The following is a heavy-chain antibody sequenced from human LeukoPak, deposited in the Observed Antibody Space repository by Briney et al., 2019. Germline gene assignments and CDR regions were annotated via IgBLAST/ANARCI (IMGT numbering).Heavy chain of an antibody. Sequence: ASVKVSCKASGYTFTGYYMHWVRQAPGQGLEWMGWINPNSGGTNYAQKLQGRVTMTRDTSISTAYMELSRLRSDDTAVYYCARGAGYCSSTSCPPRPYYFDYWGQGTLVTVSS. CDR1: GYTFTGYY. V-gene: IGHV1-2*02. CDR2: INPNSGGT. CDR3: ARGAGYCSSTSCPPRPYYFDY. D-gene: IGHD2-2*01. J-gene: IGHJ4*02.